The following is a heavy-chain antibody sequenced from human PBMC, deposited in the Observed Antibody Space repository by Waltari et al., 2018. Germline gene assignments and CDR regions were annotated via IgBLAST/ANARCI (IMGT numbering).Heavy chain of an antibody. CDR2: IIPIFGTA. Sequence: QVQLVQSGAEVKKPGSSAKVSCKASGRTFSSYAITWVRQPPEPRLHWMGGIIPIFGTANYAQKFQGRVTITTDESTSTAYMELSSLRSEDTAVYYCAGCSGGSCYSPHVIGYYYGMDVWGQGTTVTVSS. CDR1: GRTFSSYA. V-gene: IGHV1-69*05. D-gene: IGHD2-15*01. J-gene: IGHJ6*02. CDR3: AGCSGGSCYSPHVIGYYYGMDV.